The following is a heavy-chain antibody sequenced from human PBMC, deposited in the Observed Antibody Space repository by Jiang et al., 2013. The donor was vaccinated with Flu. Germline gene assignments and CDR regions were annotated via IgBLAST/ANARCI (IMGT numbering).Heavy chain of an antibody. CDR1: GFTFSSYA. CDR2: ISGTGAST. D-gene: IGHD6-13*01. CDR3: AKDRGWMAAAQDAFDY. Sequence: VQLVESGGGLVQPGGSLRLSCAASGFTFSSYAMTWVRQAPGKGLEWVSSISGTGASTYYADSVKGRFTISRDNSKNTLYLQMNSLRAEDTAVYYCAKDRGWMAAAQDAFDYLGAKGTMVTVSS. V-gene: IGHV3-23*04. J-gene: IGHJ3*02.